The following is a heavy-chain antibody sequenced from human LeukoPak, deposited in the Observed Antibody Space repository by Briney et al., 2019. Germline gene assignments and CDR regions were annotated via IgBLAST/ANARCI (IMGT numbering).Heavy chain of an antibody. CDR1: GFTFSNNA. J-gene: IGHJ4*02. Sequence: GGSLRLSCAASGFTFSNNAMTWVRQAPGKGLEWVSGISGSGGATTYADSVKGRITISRDNSKTTLFLQMNSLRADDTAVYYCAKNVLSGTWDSWGQGTLVTVSS. V-gene: IGHV3-23*01. CDR2: ISGSGGAT. D-gene: IGHD2-8*02. CDR3: AKNVLSGTWDS.